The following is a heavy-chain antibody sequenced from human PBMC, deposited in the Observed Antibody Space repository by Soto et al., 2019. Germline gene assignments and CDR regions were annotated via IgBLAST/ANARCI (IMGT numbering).Heavy chain of an antibody. D-gene: IGHD3-3*01. CDR3: EREQHYDFWSGYHGLGKAFDY. CDR1: GFTFSSYS. V-gene: IGHV3-48*02. CDR2: ISSSSSTI. Sequence: GGSLRLSCAASGFTFSSYSMNWVRQAPGKGLEWVSYISSSSSTIYYADSVKGRFTISRDNAKNSLYLQMNSLRDEDTAVYYCEREQHYDFWSGYHGLGKAFDYWGQGTLVTVSS. J-gene: IGHJ4*02.